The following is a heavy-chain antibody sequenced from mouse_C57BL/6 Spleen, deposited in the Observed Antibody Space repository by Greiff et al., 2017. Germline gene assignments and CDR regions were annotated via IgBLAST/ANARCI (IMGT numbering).Heavy chain of an antibody. J-gene: IGHJ2*01. CDR3: ARRGAYYSNYEGFFDY. D-gene: IGHD2-5*01. CDR2: IHPNSGST. V-gene: IGHV1-64*01. Sequence: VQLQQPGAELVKPGASVKLSCKASGYTFTSYWMHWVKQRPGQGLEWIGMIHPNSGSTNYNEKFKSKATLTVDKSSSTAYMQLSSLTSEDSAVYYCARRGAYYSNYEGFFDYWGQGTTLTVSS. CDR1: GYTFTSYW.